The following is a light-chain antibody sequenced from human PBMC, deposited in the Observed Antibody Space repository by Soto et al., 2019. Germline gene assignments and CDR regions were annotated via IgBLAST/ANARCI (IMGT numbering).Light chain of an antibody. CDR1: IDDIGAYDY. V-gene: IGLV2-14*01. J-gene: IGLJ2*01. Sequence: QSFLTQPSSVSGSPGKSITISCAGTIDDIGAYDYVSWYQQHPGNAPKLLVYEVTNRPSGVSDRFSGSKSGNTASLTISGLQAEDEADYYCNSYTNSRAVVFGGGTKVNVL. CDR2: EVT. CDR3: NSYTNSRAVV.